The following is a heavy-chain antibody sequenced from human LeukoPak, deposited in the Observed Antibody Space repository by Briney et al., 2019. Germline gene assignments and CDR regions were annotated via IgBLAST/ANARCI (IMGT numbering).Heavy chain of an antibody. CDR2: ISGGGDII. J-gene: IGHJ4*02. V-gene: IGHV3-23*01. Sequence: GGSLRLSCAASGLTFSTHAMTWVRQAPGKGLEWVSLISGGGDIIFYGDSVKGRFTISRDNSKNTLYLQMHSVRAEDPAVYYCAARPGEVAVPFDYWGQGSLVTVSS. D-gene: IGHD2-21*01. CDR3: AARPGEVAVPFDY. CDR1: GLTFSTHA.